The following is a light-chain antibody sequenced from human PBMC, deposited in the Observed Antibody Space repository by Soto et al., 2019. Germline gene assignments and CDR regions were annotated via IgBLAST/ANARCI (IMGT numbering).Light chain of an antibody. Sequence: QSALTQPASVSGSPGQSITISFTGTSSEVGSYNLVAWYQQHPGKAPKLMIYEGSERPSGVSNRFSGSKSGNTASLTISGLQAEDESDYYCCSYAGSSTVVFVGGTKLTVL. CDR2: EGS. J-gene: IGLJ2*01. V-gene: IGLV2-23*01. CDR1: SSEVGSYNL. CDR3: CSYAGSSTVV.